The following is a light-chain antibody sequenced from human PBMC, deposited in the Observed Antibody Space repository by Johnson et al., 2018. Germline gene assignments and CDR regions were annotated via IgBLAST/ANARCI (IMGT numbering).Light chain of an antibody. CDR3: GTWDSSLSAGNV. CDR2: ENN. CDR1: SSNIGNNY. V-gene: IGLV1-51*02. J-gene: IGLJ1*01. Sequence: QSVLTQPPSVSAAPGQKVTISCYGSSSNIGNNYVSWYQQLPGTAPKLLIYENNKRPSGIPDRFCGSKSGTSATLGITGLQTGDEADYYCGTWDSSLSAGNVFGTGTKVTVL.